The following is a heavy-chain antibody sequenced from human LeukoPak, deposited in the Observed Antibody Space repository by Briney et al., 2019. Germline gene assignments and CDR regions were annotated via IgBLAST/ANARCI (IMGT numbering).Heavy chain of an antibody. CDR3: AKDQCGGYGYGSYYFDY. Sequence: GGSLRLSCAASGFTFSSYAMSWVRQAPGKGLEWVSAISGSGGSTYYADSVKGRFTISRDNSKNTLYLQMNSLRAEDTAVYYCAKDQCGGYGYGSYYFDYWGQGTLVTVSS. J-gene: IGHJ4*02. D-gene: IGHD5-18*01. V-gene: IGHV3-23*01. CDR1: GFTFSSYA. CDR2: ISGSGGST.